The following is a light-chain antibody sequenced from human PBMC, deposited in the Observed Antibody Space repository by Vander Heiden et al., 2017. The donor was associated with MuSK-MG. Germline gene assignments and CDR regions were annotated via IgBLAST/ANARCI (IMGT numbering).Light chain of an antibody. CDR1: QSVLFRSKNKNY. Sequence: DIVMTQSPDSLAVSLGERATINCKSSQSVLFRSKNKNYLAWYQQKPGQPPKLLIYWASTRESGVPDRFSGSGSGTDFTLTISSLQAEDVAVYYCQQDDNSPLTFGGGTKVEIK. CDR3: QQDDNSPLT. CDR2: WAS. J-gene: IGKJ4*01. V-gene: IGKV4-1*01.